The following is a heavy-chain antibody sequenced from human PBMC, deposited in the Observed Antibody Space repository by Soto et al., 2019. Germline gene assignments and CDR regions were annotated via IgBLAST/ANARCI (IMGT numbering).Heavy chain of an antibody. CDR2: ISYDGTNK. V-gene: IGHV3-30*18. D-gene: IGHD4-17*01. Sequence: QVQLVESGGGVVQPGRSLRLSCAASGFTFSNYGMHWFRQAPGKGLEWVAVISYDGTNKYYADSVKGRFTISRDNSKNTLYLQMNSLTAEDTAVFYCAKNLRWYDEDVFDIWGHGTMVTVSS. CDR1: GFTFSNYG. J-gene: IGHJ3*02. CDR3: AKNLRWYDEDVFDI.